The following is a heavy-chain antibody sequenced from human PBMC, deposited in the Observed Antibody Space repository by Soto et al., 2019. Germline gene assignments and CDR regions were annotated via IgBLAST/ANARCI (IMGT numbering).Heavy chain of an antibody. J-gene: IGHJ6*02. CDR2: ISGYNGNT. Sequence: QVQLVQSGAEVKKPGASVKVSCKSSGYTFSMSGISCVRQAPGQGLERMGWISGYNGNTNYEQKFQDRVTMTTDTTTNTAYMELRSQRSDDKAVYYCARAGPRPYYYYGMDVWGQGTTVTVSS. CDR3: ARAGPRPYYYYGMDV. V-gene: IGHV1-18*01. CDR1: GYTFSMSG.